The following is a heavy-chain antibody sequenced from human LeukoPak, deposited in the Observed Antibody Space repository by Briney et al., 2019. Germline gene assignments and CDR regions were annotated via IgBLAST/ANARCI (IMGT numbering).Heavy chain of an antibody. CDR3: SRGRSWSFDY. J-gene: IGHJ4*02. CDR1: GDSVPTNGVG. Sequence: SQTLSRTCAISGDSVPTNGVGWHWIRQSPSRGLEWLGRTYYRSKWYNDDAISVKSRITINPDTSKNQFSLQLNSVTPEDTAVYYCSRGRSWSFDYWGQGTLVTVSS. CDR2: TYYRSKWYN. D-gene: IGHD3-10*01. V-gene: IGHV6-1*01.